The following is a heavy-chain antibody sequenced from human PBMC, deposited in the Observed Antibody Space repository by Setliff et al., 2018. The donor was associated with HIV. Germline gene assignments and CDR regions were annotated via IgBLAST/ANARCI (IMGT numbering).Heavy chain of an antibody. V-gene: IGHV1-18*01. D-gene: IGHD6-19*01. CDR1: GYTFSSYG. CDR3: ARVPYRSAWFSGGHDAFDV. Sequence: WASVKVSCKASGYTFSSYGISWVRQAPGQGLEWMGWISGYNGNTKYVQKLQGRVTMTTDTSTRTVYMELRSLRRDDTAEYFCARVPYRSAWFSGGHDAFDVWGQGTMVTVSS. J-gene: IGHJ3*01. CDR2: ISGYNGNT.